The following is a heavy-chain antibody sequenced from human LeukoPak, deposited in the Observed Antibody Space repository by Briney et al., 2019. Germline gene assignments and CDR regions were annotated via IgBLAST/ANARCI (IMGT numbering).Heavy chain of an antibody. D-gene: IGHD5-18*01. Sequence: PSETLSLTCAVYGGSFSGYYWTWIRQHPGKGLQWIGEINHSGSTNYIPSLKSRVTISVDTSKNQFSLKLTSVTAADTAVYYCARTTEGGYTYGYFYYYYMDVWGKGTTVTISS. CDR3: ARTTEGGYTYGYFYYYYMDV. CDR2: INHSGST. CDR1: GGSFSGYY. V-gene: IGHV4-34*01. J-gene: IGHJ6*03.